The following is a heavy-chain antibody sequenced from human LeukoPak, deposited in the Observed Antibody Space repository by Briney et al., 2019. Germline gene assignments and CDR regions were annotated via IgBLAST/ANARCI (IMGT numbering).Heavy chain of an antibody. CDR1: GFTFSSYS. J-gene: IGHJ4*02. Sequence: GGSLRLSCAASGFTFSSYSMNWVRQAPGKGLEWVSYISTSSSTIYYADSVKGRFTISRDNAKNSLYLQMNSLTAEDTAVYYCARTNRGGDYWGQGTLVTVSS. CDR3: ARTNRGGDY. CDR2: ISTSSSTI. V-gene: IGHV3-48*04. D-gene: IGHD1-14*01.